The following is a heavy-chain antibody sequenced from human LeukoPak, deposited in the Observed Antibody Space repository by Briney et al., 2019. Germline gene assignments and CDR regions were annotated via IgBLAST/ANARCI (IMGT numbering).Heavy chain of an antibody. V-gene: IGHV3-74*01. CDR1: GFTFSSYA. CDR2: INSDGSST. J-gene: IGHJ1*01. CDR3: ARDGEGAAAAYFQH. Sequence: GGSLRLSCAASGFTFSSYAMSWVRQAPGKGLVWVSRINSDGSSTSYADSVKGRFTISKDNAKNTLNLQMNSLRAEDTVVYYCARDGEGAAAAYFQHWGQGTLVTVSS. D-gene: IGHD6-13*01.